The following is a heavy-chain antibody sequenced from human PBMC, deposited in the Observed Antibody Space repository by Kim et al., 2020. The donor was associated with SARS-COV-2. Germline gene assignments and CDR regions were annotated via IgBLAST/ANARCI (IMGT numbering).Heavy chain of an antibody. D-gene: IGHD6-6*01. Sequence: YTPYIKSRVTISVDTSKNQFALKLSSVTAADTAVYYCARSSYFPADWFDPWGQGTLVTVSS. CDR3: ARSSYFPADWFDP. V-gene: IGHV4-59*01. J-gene: IGHJ5*02.